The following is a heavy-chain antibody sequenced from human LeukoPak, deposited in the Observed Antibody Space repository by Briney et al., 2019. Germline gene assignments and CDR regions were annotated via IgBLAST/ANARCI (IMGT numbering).Heavy chain of an antibody. V-gene: IGHV4-59*08. Sequence: SETLSLTCTVSGGSISSYYWSWIRQPPGKGLEWIGFIYYSGSTKYNPSLKSRVTISVDTSKNQFSLKLTSVTAADTAVYYCARYGSGSYSDDHFQNWGQGTLVTVSS. CDR2: IYYSGST. CDR1: GGSISSYY. D-gene: IGHD3-10*01. CDR3: ARYGSGSYSDDHFQN. J-gene: IGHJ1*01.